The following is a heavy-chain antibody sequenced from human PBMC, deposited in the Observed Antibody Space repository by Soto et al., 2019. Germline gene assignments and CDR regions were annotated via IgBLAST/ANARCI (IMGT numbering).Heavy chain of an antibody. V-gene: IGHV1-69*08. D-gene: IGHD4-17*01. CDR1: GGTFSSYT. Sequence: QVQLVQSGAEVKKPGSSVKVSCKASGGTFSSYTISWVRQAPGQGLEWMGRIIPILGIANYAQKFQGRVTLPADNPPRTPHMDLSSLRSEDPAVDYCARDNAGDYGDGAVYFDLWGRGTLVTVSS. J-gene: IGHJ2*01. CDR3: ARDNAGDYGDGAVYFDL. CDR2: IIPILGIA.